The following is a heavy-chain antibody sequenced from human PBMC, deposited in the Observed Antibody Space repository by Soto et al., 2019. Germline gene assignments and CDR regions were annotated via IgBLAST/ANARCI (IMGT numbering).Heavy chain of an antibody. CDR1: GFIFSNNG. CDR2: MSYDVSAK. J-gene: IGHJ4*02. V-gene: IGHV3-30*02. D-gene: IGHD2-15*01. Sequence: GGSVRLSCEGSGFIFSNNGMHWVRQAPGKGLEWVAFMSYDVSAKFLADSVKGRFTISRDNSKSTLFLHMSSLRAEDTAMYYCAIVRVADSRLDHWGQGTPVTVSS. CDR3: AIVRVADSRLDH.